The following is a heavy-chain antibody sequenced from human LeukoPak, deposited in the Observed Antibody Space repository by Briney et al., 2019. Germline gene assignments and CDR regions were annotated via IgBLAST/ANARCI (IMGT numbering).Heavy chain of an antibody. J-gene: IGHJ4*02. CDR2: IYTSGST. Sequence: SETLSLTCTVSGGSISCGSYYWSWIRQPAGKGLEWIGRIYTSGSTNYNPSLKSRVTISVDTSKNQFSLKLSSVTAADTAVYYCARDRGWELLYYFDYWGQGTLVTVSS. D-gene: IGHD1-26*01. CDR1: GGSISCGSYY. CDR3: ARDRGWELLYYFDY. V-gene: IGHV4-61*02.